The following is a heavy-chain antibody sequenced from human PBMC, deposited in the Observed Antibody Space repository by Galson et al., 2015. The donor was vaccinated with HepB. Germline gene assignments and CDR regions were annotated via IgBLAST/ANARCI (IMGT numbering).Heavy chain of an antibody. CDR2: INPHTRKT. D-gene: IGHD2-15*01. CDR1: GYTFSSYC. V-gene: IGHV1-18*01. CDR3: ARGALVVVVLANENNWFDP. J-gene: IGHJ5*02. Sequence: SVKVSCKASGYTFSSYCITWVRQAPGQGLEWLGWINPHTRKTKYAQKVQGRVTLTTDISTNTACMELRSLRLDDTAVYYCARGALVVVVLANENNWFDPWGQGTLVTVSS.